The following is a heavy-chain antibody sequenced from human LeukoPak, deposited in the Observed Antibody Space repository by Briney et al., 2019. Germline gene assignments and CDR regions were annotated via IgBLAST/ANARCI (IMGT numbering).Heavy chain of an antibody. V-gene: IGHV4-38-2*01. Sequence: KTSETLSLTCAVSGYSISSGYYWGWIRQPPGKGLEWIGSIYHSGGTYYNPSLKSRVTISVDTSKNQFSLKLSSVTAADTAVYYCARMKGMDVWGKGTTVTVSS. CDR3: ARMKGMDV. CDR2: IYHSGGT. J-gene: IGHJ6*04. CDR1: GYSISSGYY.